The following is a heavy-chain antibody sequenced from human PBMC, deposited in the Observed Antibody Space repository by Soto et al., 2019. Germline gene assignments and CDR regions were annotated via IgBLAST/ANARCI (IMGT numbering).Heavy chain of an antibody. V-gene: IGHV3-30-3*01. J-gene: IGHJ4*02. CDR2: ISYDGSNK. D-gene: IGHD6-6*01. CDR1: GFTFSSYA. Sequence: QVQLVESGGGVVQPGRSLRLSCAASGFTFSSYAMHWVRQAPGKGLEWVAVISYDGSNKYYADSVKGRFTISRYNSKNTLYLQMNSLRAEDTAVYYCARDTRIAARRGIYYFDYWGQGTLVTVSS. CDR3: ARDTRIAARRGIYYFDY.